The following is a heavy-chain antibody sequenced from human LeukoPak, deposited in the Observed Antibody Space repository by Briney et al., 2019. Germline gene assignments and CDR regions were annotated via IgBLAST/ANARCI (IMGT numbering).Heavy chain of an antibody. CDR2: IVVGSGNT. CDR1: GFTFTSSA. V-gene: IGHV1-58*02. CDR3: AAIPYYDYGGIYYFDY. D-gene: IGHD4/OR15-4a*01. Sequence: SVKVSCEASGFTFTSSAMRWVRQGRGQRLEWIGWIVVGSGNTNYAQKFQERVTITRDMSTSTASMELSSLRAEDTAVYYGAAIPYYDYGGIYYFDYWGQGTLVTVAS. J-gene: IGHJ4*02.